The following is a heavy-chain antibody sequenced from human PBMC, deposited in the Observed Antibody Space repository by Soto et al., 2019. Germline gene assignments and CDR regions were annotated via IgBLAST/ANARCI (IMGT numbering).Heavy chain of an antibody. V-gene: IGHV3-49*04. Sequence: GGSLRLSFTASGFTFGGYAMSWVRQAPGKGLEWVGSIRGKAYGRTTEYAASVKDRFNISRDDSKSIAHLQMNSLKTEDTAVYYCARYRLAADLSDFDYWGQGTLVTVPS. CDR1: GFTFGGYA. CDR2: IRGKAYGRTT. J-gene: IGHJ4*02. D-gene: IGHD6-13*01. CDR3: ARYRLAADLSDFDY.